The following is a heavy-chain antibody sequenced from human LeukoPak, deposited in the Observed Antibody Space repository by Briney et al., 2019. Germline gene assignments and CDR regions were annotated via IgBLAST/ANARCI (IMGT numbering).Heavy chain of an antibody. CDR2: IKSKTDGGTT. J-gene: IGHJ5*02. Sequence: KPGGSLRLSCAASGFTFSNAWMSWVRQAPGKGLEWVGRIKSKTDGGTTDYAAPVKGRFTISRDDSINTLYLQMNSLKTEDTAVYYCTTRIGSGYYGRYNRFDPWGQGTLVTVSS. D-gene: IGHD3-22*01. CDR3: TTRIGSGYYGRYNRFDP. CDR1: GFTFSNAW. V-gene: IGHV3-15*01.